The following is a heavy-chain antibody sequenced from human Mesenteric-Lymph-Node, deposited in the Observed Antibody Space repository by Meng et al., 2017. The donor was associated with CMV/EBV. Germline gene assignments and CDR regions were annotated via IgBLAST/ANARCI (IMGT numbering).Heavy chain of an antibody. J-gene: IGHJ4*02. CDR3: AKDMVRDILTGYYSGAASYFDY. D-gene: IGHD3-9*01. CDR1: GFTFRTYT. CDR2: ISGSGSTI. Sequence: GESLKISCAASGFTFRTYTMNWVRQAPGKGLEWVSYISGSGSTIYYADSVKGRFTISRDNAKNSLYLQMNSLRAEDTALYYCAKDMVRDILTGYYSGAASYFDYWGQGTLVTVSS. V-gene: IGHV3-48*04.